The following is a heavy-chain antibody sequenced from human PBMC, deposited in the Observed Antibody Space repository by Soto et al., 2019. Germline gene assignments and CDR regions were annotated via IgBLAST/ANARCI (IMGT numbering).Heavy chain of an antibody. J-gene: IGHJ6*02. CDR2: IYYSGST. D-gene: IGHD3-10*01. Sequence: PSETLSLTCTVSGGSISSCGYYWSWIRQHPGKGLEWIGYIYYSGSTYYNPSLKSRVTISVDTSKNQFSLKLSSVTAADTAVYYCARVSGGSGSYFGYYYYGMDVWGQGTTVTVSS. V-gene: IGHV4-31*03. CDR1: GGSISSCGYY. CDR3: ARVSGGSGSYFGYYYYGMDV.